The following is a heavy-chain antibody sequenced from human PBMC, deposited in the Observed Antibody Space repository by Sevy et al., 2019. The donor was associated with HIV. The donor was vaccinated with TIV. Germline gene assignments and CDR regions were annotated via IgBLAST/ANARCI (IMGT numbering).Heavy chain of an antibody. D-gene: IGHD3-3*01. CDR1: GYTLTELS. CDR2: FDPEDRET. J-gene: IGHJ4*02. CDR3: ATLWSGGSLDY. V-gene: IGHV1-24*01. Sequence: DAVKVSCKVSGYTLTELSMHWVGQAPGKGLGWMGGFDPEDRETIYAQKFQGRVTMSEVTSTDTAYMELSSLRSDDTAVYYCATLWSGGSLDYWGQGTSVCVSS.